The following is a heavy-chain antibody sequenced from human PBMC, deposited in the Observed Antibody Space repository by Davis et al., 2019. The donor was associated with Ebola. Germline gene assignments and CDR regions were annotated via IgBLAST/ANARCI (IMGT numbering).Heavy chain of an antibody. D-gene: IGHD4-17*01. CDR1: GLTFNSHA. Sequence: GGSLRLSCAASGLTFNSHAMSWVRQAPGKGLEWVATIWYDESNSYYADSVKGRFTISRDDSKNTLYLQMNSLRAEDTAVYYCARDSDYGYYHGMDVWGQGTTVTVSS. V-gene: IGHV3-33*08. CDR2: IWYDESNS. CDR3: ARDSDYGYYHGMDV. J-gene: IGHJ6*02.